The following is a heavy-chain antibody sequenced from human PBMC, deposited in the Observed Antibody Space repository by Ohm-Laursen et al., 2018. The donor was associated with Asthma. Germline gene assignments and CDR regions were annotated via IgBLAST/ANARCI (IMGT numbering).Heavy chain of an antibody. CDR1: GFTFSSYG. J-gene: IGHJ4*02. CDR3: AKDGVRVLDY. CDR2: ISYDGSNK. V-gene: IGHV3-30*18. Sequence: SLRLSCAASGFTFSSYGMHWVRQAPGKGLEWVAVISYDGSNKYYADSVKGRFTISRDNSKNTLYLQMNSLRVEDTAVYYCAKDGVRVLDYWGQGTLVTVSS. D-gene: IGHD2-21*01.